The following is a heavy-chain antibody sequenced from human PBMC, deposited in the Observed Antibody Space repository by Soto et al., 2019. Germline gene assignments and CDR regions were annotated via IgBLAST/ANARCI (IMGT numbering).Heavy chain of an antibody. CDR2: ISYDGSNK. D-gene: IGHD3-22*01. Sequence: GGSLRLSCAASGFTFSSYGMHWVRQAPGKGLEWVAVISYDGSNKYYADSVKGRFTISRDNSKNTLYLQMNSLRAEDTAVYYCAKDHDVLNGDSSGYHYYYYYGMDVWGQGTTVTVSS. V-gene: IGHV3-30*18. CDR1: GFTFSSYG. J-gene: IGHJ6*02. CDR3: AKDHDVLNGDSSGYHYYYYYGMDV.